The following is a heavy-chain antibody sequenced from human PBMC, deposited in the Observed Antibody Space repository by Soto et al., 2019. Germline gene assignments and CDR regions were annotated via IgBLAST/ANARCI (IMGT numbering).Heavy chain of an antibody. CDR2: IDSSGEK. V-gene: IGHV2-26*01. J-gene: IGHJ5*02. D-gene: IGHD6-19*01. Sequence: QVTLKESGPVLVKPTETLTLRCTVSGLSITDSEMGVSWIRQPPGQPLEWLAHIDSSGEKSYRTFLKSRLAISKDTSKSLIVLTMTSMDPADTATYYCARRHLAVAVSPWFDPWGPGIPVTVSS. CDR3: ARRHLAVAVSPWFDP. CDR1: GLSITDSEMG.